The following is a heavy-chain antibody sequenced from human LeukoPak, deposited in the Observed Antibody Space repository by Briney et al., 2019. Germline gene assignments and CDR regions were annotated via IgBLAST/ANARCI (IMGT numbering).Heavy chain of an antibody. CDR2: VLPIFDTG. CDR3: ARDNSVGDIAWWFDP. Sequence: SVKVSCKASGGTFSNYAISWVRQAPGQGLEWMGGVLPIFDTGNYAQEFQGRVTVTADASTSTAYMELSSLRSEDTAVYYCARDNSVGDIAWWFDPWGQGTLVTVSS. V-gene: IGHV1-69*13. J-gene: IGHJ5*02. CDR1: GGTFSNYA. D-gene: IGHD3-16*02.